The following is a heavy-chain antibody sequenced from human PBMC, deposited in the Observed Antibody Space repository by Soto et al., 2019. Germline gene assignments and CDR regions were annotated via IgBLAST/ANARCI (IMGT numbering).Heavy chain of an antibody. CDR2: ISAYNGNT. CDR3: ARGRDDSSWSSSDYFQR. CDR1: GYTFTNYG. J-gene: IGHJ1*01. V-gene: IGHV1-18*01. Sequence: QVQLVQSGTEVKKPGASVKVSCKASGYTFTNYGIDWVRQAPGQGLEWLGWISAYNGNTNYAQKLQGRVTMTTDTSTSTAYMELRSLRSDDTAVYYCARGRDDSSWSSSDYFQRWGQGNLVTVSS. D-gene: IGHD6-13*01.